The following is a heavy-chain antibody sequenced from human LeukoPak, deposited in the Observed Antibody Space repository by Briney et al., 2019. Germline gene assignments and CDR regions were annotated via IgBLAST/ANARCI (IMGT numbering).Heavy chain of an antibody. V-gene: IGHV3-23*01. D-gene: IGHD1-26*01. CDR1: GFAFNTYL. J-gene: IGHJ4*02. Sequence: GGSLRLSCAASGFAFNTYLMSWVRQAPGQGLEWVSSISRSGGTTYYASSVRGRFTISRDNSKNTLYLRMNSLRAEDTAVYYCAKDFSYSGSYVTVFDYWGQGTLVTVSS. CDR3: AKDFSYSGSYVTVFDY. CDR2: ISRSGGTT.